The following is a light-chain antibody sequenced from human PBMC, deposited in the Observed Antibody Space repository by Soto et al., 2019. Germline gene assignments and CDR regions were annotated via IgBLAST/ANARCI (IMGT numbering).Light chain of an antibody. CDR2: EVS. CDR3: SSYTTNNSPHV. V-gene: IGLV2-14*01. Sequence: QSVLTQPASVSGSPGQSITISCTGTSSAVGGFNYVSWYQQYPGKAPKLIIYEVSNRPSGVSSRFSGSKSGNTASPIISGLQAEDEADYYCSSYTTNNSPHVFGAGTKVTVL. J-gene: IGLJ1*01. CDR1: SSAVGGFNY.